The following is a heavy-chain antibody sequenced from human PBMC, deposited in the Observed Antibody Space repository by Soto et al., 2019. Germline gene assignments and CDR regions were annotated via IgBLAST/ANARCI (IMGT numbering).Heavy chain of an antibody. CDR1: GFSLSNCG. J-gene: IGHJ5*02. Sequence: QVQLVESGGGVVQPGRSLILSCAASGFSLSNCGMHWVRQAPGKGLEWVAMISYDGSQEHFIDSVKGRFTISRDNSKNTLYLQMNSLRPEYTAVYYSAKDLYTSGSYNYFTPWGQRTLVTVSS. CDR3: AKDLYTSGSYNYFTP. CDR2: ISYDGSQE. D-gene: IGHD6-19*01. V-gene: IGHV3-30*18.